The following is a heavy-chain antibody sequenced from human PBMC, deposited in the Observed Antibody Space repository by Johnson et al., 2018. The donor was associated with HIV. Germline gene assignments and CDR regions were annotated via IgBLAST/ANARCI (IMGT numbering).Heavy chain of an antibody. CDR3: ATDHAEGCGPRTSARPCNAFDI. CDR2: ISYDGRNK. V-gene: IGHV3-30*03. Sequence: QVLLVESGGGVVQPGRSRRLSCAVSGFTFSNYGMHWVRQAPGKGLEWVAVISYDGRNKYYADSVQGRFTISRDNSRNKLYLQMNSLRAEDTAVYYCATDHAEGCGPRTSARPCNAFDIWGQGTMVTVSS. J-gene: IGHJ3*02. D-gene: IGHD1-1*01. CDR1: GFTFSNYG.